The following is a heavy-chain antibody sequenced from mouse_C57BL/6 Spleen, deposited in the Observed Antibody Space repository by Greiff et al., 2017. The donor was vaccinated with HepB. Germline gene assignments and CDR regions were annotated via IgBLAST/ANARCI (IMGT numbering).Heavy chain of an antibody. J-gene: IGHJ2*01. D-gene: IGHD4-1*01. V-gene: IGHV3-6*01. Sequence: DVKLQESGPGLVKPSQSLSLTCSVTGYSITSGYYWNWIRQFPGNKLEWMGYISYDGSNNYNPSLKNRISITRDTSKNQFFLKLNSVTTEDTATYYCARAPNWDEKGFDYWGQGTTLTVSS. CDR1: GYSITSGYY. CDR3: ARAPNWDEKGFDY. CDR2: ISYDGSN.